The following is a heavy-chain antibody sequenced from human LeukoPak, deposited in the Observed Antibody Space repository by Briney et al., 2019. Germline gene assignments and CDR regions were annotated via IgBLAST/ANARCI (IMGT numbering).Heavy chain of an antibody. CDR2: IRYDGSNK. CDR1: GFTFSSYG. J-gene: IGHJ4*02. CDR3: AKDRGSGITIFGVVITGFDY. V-gene: IGHV3-30*02. D-gene: IGHD3-3*01. Sequence: GGSLRLSCAASGFTFSSYGMHWVRQTPGKGLEWVAFIRYDGSNKYYADSVKGRFTISRDNSKNTLYLQMNSLRAEDTAVYYCAKDRGSGITIFGVVITGFDYWGQGTLVTVSS.